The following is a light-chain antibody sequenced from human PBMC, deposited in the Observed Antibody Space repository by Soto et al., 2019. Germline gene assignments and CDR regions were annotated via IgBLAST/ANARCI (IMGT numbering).Light chain of an antibody. Sequence: DIVMTQSPDSLAVCLGERATITCKSSQRVLYSSNNKNYLAWYQQKPGQPPKLLIYWASTRQSGVPDRFSGSGSGTDFTLTIRGLQAEDVAVYFCQQYYTSPPTFGGGTKVEI. J-gene: IGKJ4*01. CDR2: WAS. CDR3: QQYYTSPPT. CDR1: QRVLYSSNNKNY. V-gene: IGKV4-1*01.